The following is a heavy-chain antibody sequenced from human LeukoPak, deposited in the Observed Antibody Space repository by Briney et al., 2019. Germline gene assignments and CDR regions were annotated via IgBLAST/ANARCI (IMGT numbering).Heavy chain of an antibody. J-gene: IGHJ3*02. D-gene: IGHD3-22*01. CDR2: IYHSGST. CDR1: GGSISSSNW. CDR3: ARGWGIDYYDSSGSLDAFDI. Sequence: SGTLSLTCAVSGGSISSSNWWSWVRQPPGKGLEWIGEIYHSGSTNYNPSLKSRVTISVDKSKNQFSLKLSSVTAADTAVYYCARGWGIDYYDSSGSLDAFDIWGQGTMVTVSS. V-gene: IGHV4-4*02.